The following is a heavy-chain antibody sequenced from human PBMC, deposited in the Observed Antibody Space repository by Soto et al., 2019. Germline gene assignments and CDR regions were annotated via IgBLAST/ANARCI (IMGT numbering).Heavy chain of an antibody. D-gene: IGHD1-1*01. CDR2: IYYSGNT. CDR1: GGSISSPSYY. Sequence: QLQLQESGPGLVKPSENLSLTCSVSGGSISSPSYYWGWIRQPPGKGLGRIGSIYYSGNTNYNPSMKSRLTIFVHTPRNLFPLSVHSVTAADPAVYSSARLPGITTFRRDYWGQGTLVTVSS. J-gene: IGHJ4*02. CDR3: ARLPGITTFRRDY. V-gene: IGHV4-39*01.